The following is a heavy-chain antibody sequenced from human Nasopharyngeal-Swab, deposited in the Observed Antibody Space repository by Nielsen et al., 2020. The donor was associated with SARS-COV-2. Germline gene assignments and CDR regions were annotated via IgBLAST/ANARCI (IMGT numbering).Heavy chain of an antibody. CDR1: GFTFSRYT. CDR2: ISYDGSNK. J-gene: IGHJ4*02. CDR3: ASTPPDSSGYYYAFHY. D-gene: IGHD3-22*01. V-gene: IGHV3-30-3*01. Sequence: GGSLRLSCAASGFTFSRYTMHWVRQAPGKGLEWVAVISYDGSNKYYADSVKGRFTISRDISKNTLYLQMNSLRAEDTAVFYCASTPPDSSGYYYAFHYWGRGTRVTVSS.